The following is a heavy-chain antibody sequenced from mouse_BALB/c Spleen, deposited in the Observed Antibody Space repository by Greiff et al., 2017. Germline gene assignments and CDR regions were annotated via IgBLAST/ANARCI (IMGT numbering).Heavy chain of an antibody. V-gene: IGHV1-77*01. CDR1: GYTFTDYY. CDR2: IYPGSGNT. J-gene: IGHJ1*01. CDR3: ARGEYDGYFDV. D-gene: IGHD2-14*01. Sequence: QVQLKESGAELARPGASVKLSCKASGYTFTDYYINWVKQRTGQGLEWIGEIYPGSGNTYYNEKFKGKATLTADKSSSTAYMQLSSLTSEDSAVYFCARGEYDGYFDVWGAGTTVTVSS.